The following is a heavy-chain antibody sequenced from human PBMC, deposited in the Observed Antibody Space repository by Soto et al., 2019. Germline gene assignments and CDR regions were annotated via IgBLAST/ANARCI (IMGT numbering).Heavy chain of an antibody. CDR3: AIDAKVETDMGGYYFYDIDV. J-gene: IGHJ6*02. CDR2: VYYTGTS. D-gene: IGHD5-18*01. V-gene: IGHV4-61*01. CDR1: NGTVSGGPDY. Sequence: SETLSLPCTVSNGTVSGGPDYWTWQRPPPGKGLEWIGDVYYTGTSNYNLSLKSRVTISLDTSKNQFSLKLTSVTAADTAVYYCAIDAKVETDMGGYYFYDIDVWGQGTTVTVS.